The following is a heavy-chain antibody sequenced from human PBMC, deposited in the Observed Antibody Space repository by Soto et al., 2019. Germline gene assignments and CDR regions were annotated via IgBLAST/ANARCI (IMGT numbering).Heavy chain of an antibody. J-gene: IGHJ5*02. V-gene: IGHV1-69*01. CDR3: ASQGNCSSTSCYSDWFDP. CDR1: GGTFSSYA. D-gene: IGHD2-2*01. CDR2: IIPIFGTA. Sequence: QVQLVQSGAEVKKPGSSVKVSCKASGGTFSSYAISWVRQAPGQGLEWMGGIIPIFGTANYAQKFQGRVTITADESTSTAYMELSSLRSEDTAVYYCASQGNCSSTSCYSDWFDPWGQGTLVTVSS.